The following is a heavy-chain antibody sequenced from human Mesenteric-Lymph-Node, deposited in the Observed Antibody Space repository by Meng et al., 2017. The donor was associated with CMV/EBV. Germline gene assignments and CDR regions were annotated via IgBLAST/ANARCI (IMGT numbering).Heavy chain of an antibody. CDR1: GYNFATYW. Sequence: GESLKISCKGSGYNFATYWIAWVRQMPGKGLEYMGIIYPSDSDIRYSPSFQGQVTISADKSISTANLQWSSLKASDTAIYFCARWVGSHYYFDYWGQGTLVTVSS. CDR3: ARWVGSHYYFDY. D-gene: IGHD1-26*01. V-gene: IGHV5-51*01. CDR2: IYPSDSDI. J-gene: IGHJ4*02.